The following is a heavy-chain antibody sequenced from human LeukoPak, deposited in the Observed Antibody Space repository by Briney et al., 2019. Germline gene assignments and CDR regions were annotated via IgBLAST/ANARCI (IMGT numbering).Heavy chain of an antibody. CDR2: IYYSGST. CDR1: GGSISSSSYY. J-gene: IGHJ3*02. CDR3: ARQYSPLNYYDSSGYDAFDI. Sequence: SETLSLTCTVSGGSISSSSYYWGWIRQPPGKGLEWIGSIYYSGSTYYNPSLKSRVTISVDTSKNQFSLKLSSVTAADTAVYYCARQYSPLNYYDSSGYDAFDIWGQGTMVTVSS. D-gene: IGHD3-22*01. V-gene: IGHV4-39*01.